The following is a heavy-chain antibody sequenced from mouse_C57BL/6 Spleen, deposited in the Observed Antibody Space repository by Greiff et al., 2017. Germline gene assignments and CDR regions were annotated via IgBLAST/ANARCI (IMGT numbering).Heavy chain of an antibody. D-gene: IGHD2-5*01. CDR3: TRGTYDSNYGGTWFAY. Sequence: VPLHQSGAELVRPGASVTLSCKASGYTFTDYEMHWVKQTPVHGLEWIGAIDPETGGTAYNQKFKGKAILTADKSSSTAYMELRSLTSEDSAVYYCTRGTYDSNYGGTWFAYWGQGTLVTVSA. CDR2: IDPETGGT. CDR1: GYTFTDYE. J-gene: IGHJ3*01. V-gene: IGHV1-15*01.